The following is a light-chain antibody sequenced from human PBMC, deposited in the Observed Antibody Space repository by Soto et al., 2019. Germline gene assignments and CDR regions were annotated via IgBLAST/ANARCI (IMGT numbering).Light chain of an antibody. CDR2: DNN. J-gene: IGLJ1*01. CDR3: LSYDSSLSAYV. Sequence: QSVLTQPPSVSGAPGQRVTISCTGGSSNIGAGYHVHWYQQLPRTAPKLLIFDNNNRPSGVPDRFSGSKSGTSASMAITGLQADDEADYYCLSYDSSLSAYVFGTGTKVTVL. CDR1: SSNIGAGYH. V-gene: IGLV1-40*01.